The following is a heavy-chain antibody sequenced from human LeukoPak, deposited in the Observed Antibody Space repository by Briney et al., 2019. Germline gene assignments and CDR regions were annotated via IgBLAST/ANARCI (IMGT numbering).Heavy chain of an antibody. D-gene: IGHD4-23*01. CDR3: AMGGTMVVTPSYFDY. V-gene: IGHV1-69*05. CDR1: GGTFSSYA. CDR2: IIPIFGTA. J-gene: IGHJ4*02. Sequence: SVKVSXKASGGTFSSYAISWVRQAPGQGLEWMGGIIPIFGTANYAQEFQGRVTITTDESTSTAYMELSSLRSEDTAVYYCAMGGTMVVTPSYFDYWGQGTLVTVSS.